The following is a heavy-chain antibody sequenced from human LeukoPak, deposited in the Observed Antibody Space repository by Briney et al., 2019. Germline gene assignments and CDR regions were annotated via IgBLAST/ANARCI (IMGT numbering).Heavy chain of an antibody. CDR3: ARGEFCSSTNCYPFFDL. Sequence: AAVKDTRKASRYTLTRYYKDWVRQPPGQRLERIVWTNPINGGRNYAQNFQGRVTMTRDTSISTAYMELSGLRSDDTAVYYCARGEFCSSTNCYPFFDLWGRGTVVTVSS. CDR1: RYTLTRYY. J-gene: IGHJ2*01. D-gene: IGHD2-2*01. CDR2: TNPINGGR. V-gene: IGHV1-2*02.